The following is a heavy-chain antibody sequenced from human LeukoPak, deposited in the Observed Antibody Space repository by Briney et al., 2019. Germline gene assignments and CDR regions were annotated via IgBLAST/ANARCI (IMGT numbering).Heavy chain of an antibody. D-gene: IGHD2-2*01. J-gene: IGHJ5*02. CDR1: GYTLTSYA. V-gene: IGHV7-4-1*02. Sequence: ASVKVSCKASGYTLTSYAMNWVRQAPGQGLEWMGWINTNTGNPTYAQGFTGRFVFSLDTSVSTAYLQISSLKAEDTAVYYCARGRKGYCSSTSCYHRNWFDPWGQGTLVTVSS. CDR3: ARGRKGYCSSTSCYHRNWFDP. CDR2: INTNTGNP.